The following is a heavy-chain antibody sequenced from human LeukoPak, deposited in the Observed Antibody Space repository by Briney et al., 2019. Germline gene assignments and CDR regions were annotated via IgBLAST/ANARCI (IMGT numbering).Heavy chain of an antibody. J-gene: IGHJ4*02. D-gene: IGHD3-22*01. V-gene: IGHV4-61*01. CDR1: GGSVSSGSYY. CDR2: IYYSGST. Sequence: SETLSLTCTVSGGSVSSGSYYWSRIRQPPGKGLEWIGYIYYSGSTNYNPSLKSRVTISVDTSKNQFSLKLSSVTAADTAVYYCASRLDYYDSGGSFDYWGQGTLVTVSS. CDR3: ASRLDYYDSGGSFDY.